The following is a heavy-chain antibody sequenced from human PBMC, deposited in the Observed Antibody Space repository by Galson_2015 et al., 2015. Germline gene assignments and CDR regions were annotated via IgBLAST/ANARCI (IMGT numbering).Heavy chain of an antibody. CDR2: INSDGSST. D-gene: IGHD4-17*01. J-gene: IGHJ6*02. CDR3: ARDWSPRGLTTVTTYAYYYYGMDV. CDR1: GFTFSSYW. Sequence: SLRLSCAASGFTFSSYWMHWVRQAPGKGLVWVSRINSDGSSTSYADSVKGRFTISRDNAKNTLYLQMNSLRAEDTAVYYCARDWSPRGLTTVTTYAYYYYGMDVWGQGTTVTVSS. V-gene: IGHV3-74*01.